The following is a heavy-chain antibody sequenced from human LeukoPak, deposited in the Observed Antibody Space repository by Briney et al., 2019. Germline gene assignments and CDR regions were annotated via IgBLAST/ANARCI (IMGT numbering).Heavy chain of an antibody. CDR1: GFTFSSYG. CDR2: ITPDGSST. Sequence: GGSLRLSCAASGFTFSSYGMHWVRQVPGKGPEWVSHITPDGSSTNYADSVKGRFTISRDNDKNTLYLQMNSLRAEDTAVYYCSSQISRGGNWGQGTLVTVSS. V-gene: IGHV3-74*01. J-gene: IGHJ4*02. D-gene: IGHD3-16*01. CDR3: SSQISRGGN.